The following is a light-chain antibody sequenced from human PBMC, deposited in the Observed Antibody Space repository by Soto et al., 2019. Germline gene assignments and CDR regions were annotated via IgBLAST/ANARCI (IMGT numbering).Light chain of an antibody. CDR1: QNINRW. Sequence: DIQMTQSPSTLSASVGDRVTITCRASQNINRWLAWYRQKPGKAPELLIYDASSLKDGVPSRFSGSGSGTEFSFTISSLQPDDFANYFCQQYNNYLWTFGQGTKVEI. J-gene: IGKJ1*01. CDR3: QQYNNYLWT. V-gene: IGKV1-5*01. CDR2: DAS.